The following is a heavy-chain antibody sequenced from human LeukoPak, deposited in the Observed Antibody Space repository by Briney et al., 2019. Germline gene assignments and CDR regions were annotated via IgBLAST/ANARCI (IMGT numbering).Heavy chain of an antibody. CDR1: GGSISSNSYY. D-gene: IGHD5-18*01. J-gene: IGHJ4*02. V-gene: IGHV4-39*02. Sequence: SETLSLTCTVSGGSISSNSYYWGWIRQPPGRGLEWIGNIYYSGSTYYNPSLKSRVTISVDTSKNHFSLKLSSVTAADTAVYYCAREHLQLMILDYWGQGTLVTVSS. CDR3: AREHLQLMILDY. CDR2: IYYSGST.